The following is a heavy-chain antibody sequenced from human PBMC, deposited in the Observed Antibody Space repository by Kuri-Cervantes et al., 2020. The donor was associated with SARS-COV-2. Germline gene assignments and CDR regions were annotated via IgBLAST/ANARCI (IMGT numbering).Heavy chain of an antibody. V-gene: IGHV3-66*04. CDR1: GFTVSSNY. J-gene: IGHJ3*02. Sequence: GESLKISCAASGFTVSSNYMSWVRQAPGKGLEWVSVIYSGGSTYYADSVKGRFTISRDNSKNTLYLQMNSLRAEDTAVYYCARPSESSGDAFDIWGQGTMVTVSS. D-gene: IGHD3-22*01. CDR3: ARPSESSGDAFDI. CDR2: IYSGGST.